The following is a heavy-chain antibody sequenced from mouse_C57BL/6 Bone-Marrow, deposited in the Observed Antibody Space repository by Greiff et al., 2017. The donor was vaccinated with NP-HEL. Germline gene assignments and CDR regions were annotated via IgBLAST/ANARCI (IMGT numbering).Heavy chain of an antibody. J-gene: IGHJ3*01. CDR2: IDPSDSYT. V-gene: IGHV1-69*01. CDR3: ASDGYYGAWFAY. Sequence: QVQLQQPGAELVMPGASVKLSCKASGYTFTSYWMHWVKQRPGQGLEWIGEIDPSDSYTNYNQKFKGKSTLTVDKSSSTAYMQLSSLTSEDSAVYYCASDGYYGAWFAYWGQGTLVTVSA. D-gene: IGHD2-3*01. CDR1: GYTFTSYW.